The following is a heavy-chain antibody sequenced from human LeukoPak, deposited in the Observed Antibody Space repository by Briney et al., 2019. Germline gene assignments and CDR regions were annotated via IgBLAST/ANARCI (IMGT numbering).Heavy chain of an antibody. CDR1: GFTFSSYA. CDR2: ISYDGSNK. CDR3: ARDRWFGNLHFDY. J-gene: IGHJ4*02. V-gene: IGHV3-30-3*01. Sequence: GGSLRLSCAASGFTFSSYAMHWVRKAPGKGLEWVAVISYDGSNKYYADSVKGRFTISRDNSKNTLYLQMNSLRAEDTAVYYCARDRWFGNLHFDYWGQGTLVTVSS. D-gene: IGHD3-10*01.